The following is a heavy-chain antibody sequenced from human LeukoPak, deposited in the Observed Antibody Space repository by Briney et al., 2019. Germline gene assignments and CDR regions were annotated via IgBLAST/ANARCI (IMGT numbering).Heavy chain of an antibody. CDR1: GFMFTNSG. Sequence: GGSLRLSCAASGFMFTNSGMHWIRQAPGKGLEWVAITSYDGRNSFYADSVKGRFTISRDNSKNTLYLQMNSLGPEDTAMYYCARDPSSVPQSARWAANWFDPWGQGTLVTVSS. J-gene: IGHJ5*02. CDR2: TSYDGRNS. D-gene: IGHD6-6*01. CDR3: ARDPSSVPQSARWAANWFDP. V-gene: IGHV3-30*03.